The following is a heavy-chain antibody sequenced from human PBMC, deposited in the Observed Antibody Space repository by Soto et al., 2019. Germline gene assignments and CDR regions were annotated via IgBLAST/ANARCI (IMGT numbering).Heavy chain of an antibody. CDR1: GYTFSNFG. CDR2: ISTDNGNT. V-gene: IGHV1-18*01. J-gene: IGHJ4*02. D-gene: IGHD3-9*01. Sequence: QVQLVQPGAEVKKPGASVKVSCKASGYTFSNFGISWVRQAPGQGLEWLGWISTDNGNTKYAQKFQGRVTMTADTAATTAYMELRSLRSDDTAVYYCTRDAKYYDILTGYFVNDYWGQGTLVTVSS. CDR3: TRDAKYYDILTGYFVNDY.